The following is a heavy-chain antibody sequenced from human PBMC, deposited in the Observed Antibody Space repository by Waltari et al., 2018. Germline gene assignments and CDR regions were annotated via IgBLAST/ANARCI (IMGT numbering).Heavy chain of an antibody. D-gene: IGHD2-15*01. CDR2: INHSGST. V-gene: IGHV4-34*01. J-gene: IGHJ4*02. CDR3: ARGVGDCSGGSCYLLYYFDY. CDR1: GGSFSGYY. Sequence: QVQLQQWGAGLLKPSETLSLTCAVYGGSFSGYYWSWIRQPPGKGLEWIGEINHSGSTNYIPSLKSRVTIAVDTSKNQFSLKLSSVTAADTAVYYCARGVGDCSGGSCYLLYYFDYWGQGTLVTVSS.